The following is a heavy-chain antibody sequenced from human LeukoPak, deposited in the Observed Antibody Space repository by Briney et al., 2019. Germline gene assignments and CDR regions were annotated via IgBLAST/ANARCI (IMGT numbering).Heavy chain of an antibody. D-gene: IGHD2-15*01. J-gene: IGHJ3*02. CDR1: GFTFKLYW. V-gene: IGHV3-74*01. Sequence: GGSLRLSCAASGFTFKLYWMHWVRQAPGKGPVWVSRINDDGSTTTYADSVKGRFTISRDDAKNMLFLQMNSLRAEDTAVYYCARVTRYCSGGSCYGYAFDIWGQGTMVTVSS. CDR3: ARVTRYCSGGSCYGYAFDI. CDR2: INDDGSTT.